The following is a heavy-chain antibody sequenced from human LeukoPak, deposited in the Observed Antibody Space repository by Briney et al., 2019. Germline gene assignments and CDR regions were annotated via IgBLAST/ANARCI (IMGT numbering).Heavy chain of an antibody. Sequence: GGSLRLSCAASGFSFSSYGMSWVRQAPGKGLEWVSAISAGGGSTFYADSVKGRFTPSRDNSKNTLYLQLNSLSAEDTAIYYCAKRSDYGNNWNYFDCWGQGTLVTVSS. CDR1: GFSFSSYG. D-gene: IGHD4-23*01. CDR3: AKRSDYGNNWNYFDC. V-gene: IGHV3-23*01. CDR2: ISAGGGST. J-gene: IGHJ4*02.